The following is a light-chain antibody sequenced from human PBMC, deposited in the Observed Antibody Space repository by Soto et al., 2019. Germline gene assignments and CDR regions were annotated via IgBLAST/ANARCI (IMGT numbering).Light chain of an antibody. Sequence: DIQMTPSPSSLSVSVGDRVTITCQASHDITNFLNWYQQKPGKAPKLLIYDVSKLETGVPSRFSGSGSGTDFTLTISSLQPEDFATYFCQQSYITFTFGQGTRLEIK. CDR3: QQSYITFT. V-gene: IGKV1-39*01. CDR2: DVS. J-gene: IGKJ5*01. CDR1: HDITNF.